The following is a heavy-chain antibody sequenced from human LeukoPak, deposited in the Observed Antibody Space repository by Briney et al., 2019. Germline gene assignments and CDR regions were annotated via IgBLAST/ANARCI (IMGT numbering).Heavy chain of an antibody. V-gene: IGHV4-34*01. CDR3: ARAVYCSSTSCHGTGFDY. J-gene: IGHJ4*02. D-gene: IGHD2-2*01. CDR1: GGSFSGYY. CDR2: INHSGST. Sequence: PSETLSLTCAVYGGSFSGYYWSWIRQPPGKGLEWIGEINHSGSTNYNPSLKSRVTISVNTSKNQLSLKLSSVTAADTPVYYCARAVYCSSTSCHGTGFDYWGQGTLVTVSS.